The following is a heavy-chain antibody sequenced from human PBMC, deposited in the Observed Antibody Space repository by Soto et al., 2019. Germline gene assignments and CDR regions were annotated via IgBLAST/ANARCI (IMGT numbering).Heavy chain of an antibody. CDR2: ISGNGDST. V-gene: IGHV3-23*01. CDR3: SIDLDLYDPSGIYVS. J-gene: IGHJ4*02. D-gene: IGHD3-22*01. Sequence: EVQLLDSGGGLVLPGGSLRLSCAASGFSFSSYAMSWVRQAPGKGLEWVSAISGNGDSTYYADSVKGRFTIARDNSKNTLFLQMNSLRAEYMAVSYCSIDLDLYDPSGIYVSWGQGTLVTVSS. CDR1: GFSFSSYA.